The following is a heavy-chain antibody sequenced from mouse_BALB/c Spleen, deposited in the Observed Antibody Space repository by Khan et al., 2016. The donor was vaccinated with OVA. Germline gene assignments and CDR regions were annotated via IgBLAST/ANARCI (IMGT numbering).Heavy chain of an antibody. CDR2: INTYTGEP. V-gene: IGHV9-3-1*01. J-gene: IGHJ1*01. D-gene: IGHD2-3*01. CDR3: ARYSPIYDPYYYWYFDV. Sequence: QIQLVQSGPELKKPGETVKISCKASGYTFTNYGMNWVKQAPGKGLKWMGWINTYTGEPTYADDFKGRFAFSLETSASTAYLQINTLKNEDTATYVVARYSPIYDPYYYWYFDVWGAGNTVTVSS. CDR1: GYTFTNYG.